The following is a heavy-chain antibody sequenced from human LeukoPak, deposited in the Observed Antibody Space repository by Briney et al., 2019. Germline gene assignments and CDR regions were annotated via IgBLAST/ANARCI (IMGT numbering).Heavy chain of an antibody. V-gene: IGHV1-69*06. J-gene: IGHJ5*02. D-gene: IGHD6-13*01. CDR3: VEGGIAPLNWFDP. CDR2: IIPMFNTT. Sequence: ASVKVSCKASGGTFSSYAISWVRQAPGQGLEWMGGIIPMFNTTKYAQKFQDRGTITADKSTSTAYMELSSLRSEDTAVYYYVEGGIAPLNWFDPWGQGTLVTVSS. CDR1: GGTFSSYA.